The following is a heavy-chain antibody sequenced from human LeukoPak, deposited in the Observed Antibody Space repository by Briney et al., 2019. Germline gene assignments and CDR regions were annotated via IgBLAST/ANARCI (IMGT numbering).Heavy chain of an antibody. D-gene: IGHD3-22*01. CDR3: ARDYCDSSGYRQNYFDY. CDR1: GYTFTSYG. CDR2: IGAYNVNT. Sequence: ASVKVSCKASGYTFTSYGISWVRQAPGQGLEWMGWIGAYNVNTNYAQKLQGRVTMTTDTSTSTAYMELRGLRSDDTAVYYCARDYCDSSGYRQNYFDYWGQGTLVTVSS. V-gene: IGHV1-18*01. J-gene: IGHJ4*02.